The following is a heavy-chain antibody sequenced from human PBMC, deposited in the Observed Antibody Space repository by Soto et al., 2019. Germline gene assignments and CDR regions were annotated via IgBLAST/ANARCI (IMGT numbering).Heavy chain of an antibody. CDR1: GFTFNNYW. Sequence: GGSLRLSCAASGFTFNNYWMTWVRQAPGKGLEWVANIKQDGSETYYVDNVEGRYTISRDNAKNSVFLQMNSLIVEDTAVYYCARELGYCSSSSCWSDDWGQGT. CDR2: IKQDGSET. CDR3: ARELGYCSSSSCWSDD. J-gene: IGHJ4*02. V-gene: IGHV3-7*04. D-gene: IGHD2-2*01.